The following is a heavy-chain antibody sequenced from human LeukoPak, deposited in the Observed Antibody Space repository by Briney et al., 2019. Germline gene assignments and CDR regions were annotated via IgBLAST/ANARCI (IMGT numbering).Heavy chain of an antibody. Sequence: GGSLRLSCAASGFTFSSYGMHWVRQAPGKGLEWVAFIRYDGTNKYYADSVKGRFTISRDNSKNTLYLQVNSLRAEDTAVYYCARALSRNWFDPWGQGTLVTVSS. V-gene: IGHV3-30*02. CDR2: IRYDGTNK. D-gene: IGHD6-13*01. CDR3: ARALSRNWFDP. CDR1: GFTFSSYG. J-gene: IGHJ5*02.